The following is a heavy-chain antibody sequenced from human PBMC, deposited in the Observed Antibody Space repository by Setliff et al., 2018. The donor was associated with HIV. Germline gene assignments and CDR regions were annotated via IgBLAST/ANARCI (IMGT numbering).Heavy chain of an antibody. J-gene: IGHJ5*02. CDR2: INPNSGDT. Sequence: GASVKVSCKASGYTLIGHYIHWVRQAPGQGLEWMGWINPNSGDTKYAQKFQDRVSLTRDTSLSTAYMELSSLTSDDTAIYYCARDMFEIWERSLAKGDEFDPWGQGSLVTVSS. CDR3: ARDMFEIWERSLAKGDEFDP. V-gene: IGHV1-2*02. D-gene: IGHD3-10*02. CDR1: GYTLIGHY.